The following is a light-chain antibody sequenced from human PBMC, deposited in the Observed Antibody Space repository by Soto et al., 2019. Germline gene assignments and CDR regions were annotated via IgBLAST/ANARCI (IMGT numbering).Light chain of an antibody. CDR2: DAS. V-gene: IGKV3-20*01. CDR3: QQYGTSPGT. J-gene: IGKJ1*01. CDR1: QSVSSSY. Sequence: EVVLTQSPGTLSLSAGERATLSCRASQSVSSSYLAWYQQKPGQAPRLLIYDASNRATGIPARFSGSGSGTDFTLTISSLEPEDFAVYYCQQYGTSPGTFGQGTKVDIK.